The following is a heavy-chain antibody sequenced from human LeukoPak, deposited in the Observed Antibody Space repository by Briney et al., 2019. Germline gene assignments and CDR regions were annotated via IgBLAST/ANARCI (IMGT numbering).Heavy chain of an antibody. CDR1: GGSISSGGYS. J-gene: IGHJ4*02. CDR3: ARGAAAGFDY. V-gene: IGHV4-30-2*01. D-gene: IGHD6-13*01. CDR2: IYHRGST. Sequence: SETLSLTCAVSGGSISSGGYSWSWIRQPPGKGLEWIGYIYHRGSTYYNPSLKSRVTISVDRSKNQFSLKLSSVIAADTAVYYCARGAAAGFDYWGQGTLVTVSS.